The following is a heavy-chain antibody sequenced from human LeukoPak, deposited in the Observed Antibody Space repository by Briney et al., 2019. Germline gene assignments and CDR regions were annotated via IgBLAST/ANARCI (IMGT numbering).Heavy chain of an antibody. CDR1: GFTFSNYA. V-gene: IGHV3-23*01. D-gene: IGHD3-3*01. CDR2: ISGSGGST. Sequence: GGSLRLSCAASGFTFSNYAMIWVRQAPGKGLEWVSGISGSGGSTYYADSVKGRFTISRDNSKNTLYLQMNSLRAEDTAVYYCAKDYDFWSGYPSPWGQGTLVTVSS. CDR3: AKDYDFWSGYPSP. J-gene: IGHJ5*02.